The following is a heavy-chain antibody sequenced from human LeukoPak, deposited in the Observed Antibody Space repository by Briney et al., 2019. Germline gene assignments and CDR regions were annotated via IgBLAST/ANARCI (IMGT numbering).Heavy chain of an antibody. V-gene: IGHV3-66*01. CDR1: GFTVSSNY. CDR3: ATADSGSYYSGFDY. D-gene: IGHD1-26*01. J-gene: IGHJ4*02. Sequence: GGSLRLSCAASGFTVSSNYMSWVRQAPGKGLEWISVVYSGGSTHYADSVKGRFTISRDNSKNTLYLHMNSLRAEDTAVYYCATADSGSYYSGFDYWGQGTLVTVSS. CDR2: VYSGGST.